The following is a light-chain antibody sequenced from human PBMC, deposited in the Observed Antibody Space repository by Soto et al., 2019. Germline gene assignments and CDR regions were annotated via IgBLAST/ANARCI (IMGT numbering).Light chain of an antibody. V-gene: IGKV3-15*01. CDR2: GAS. Sequence: DIVLTQSPAPLSSFPGDRVTLSCRASQSVFNNHIGWYQQKPGQAPRLLIYGASTRATGIPARFSGSGSGTEFTLTISSLQSEDFAVYYCQQYNNWRTFGQGTKVDIK. CDR1: QSVFNN. J-gene: IGKJ1*01. CDR3: QQYNNWRT.